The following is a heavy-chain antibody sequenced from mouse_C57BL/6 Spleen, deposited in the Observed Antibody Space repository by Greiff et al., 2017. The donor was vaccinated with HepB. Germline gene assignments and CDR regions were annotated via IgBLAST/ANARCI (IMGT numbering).Heavy chain of an antibody. CDR3: AREGPLLGYAMDY. V-gene: IGHV1-82*01. J-gene: IGHJ4*01. CDR2: IYPGDGDT. Sequence: VQLQQSGPELVKPGASVKISCKASGYAFSSSWMNWVKQRPGKGLEWIGRIYPGDGDTNYNGKLKGKATLTADKSSSTAYMQLSSLTSEDSAVYFCAREGPLLGYAMDYWGQGTSVTVSS. CDR1: GYAFSSSW. D-gene: IGHD2-1*01.